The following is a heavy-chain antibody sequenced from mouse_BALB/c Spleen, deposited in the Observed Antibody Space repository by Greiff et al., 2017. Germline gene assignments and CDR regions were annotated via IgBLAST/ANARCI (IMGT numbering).Heavy chain of an antibody. CDR1: GYTFTSYT. J-gene: IGHJ4*01. V-gene: IGHV1-4*02. CDR3: ARRGEDAMDY. CDR2: INPSSGYT. Sequence: VNLVESAAELARPGASVKMSCKASGYTFTSYTMHWVKQRPGQGLEWIGYINPSSGYTEYNQKFKDKTTLTADKSSSTAYMQLSSLTSEDSAVYYCARRGEDAMDYWGQGTSVTVSS.